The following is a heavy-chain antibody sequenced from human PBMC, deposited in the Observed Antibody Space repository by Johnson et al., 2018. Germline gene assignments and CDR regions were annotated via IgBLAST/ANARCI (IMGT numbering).Heavy chain of an antibody. J-gene: IGHJ5*02. CDR1: GFNFGGYG. V-gene: IGHV3-33*01. CDR3: ARELKSGWFDP. Sequence: VQLVESGGGVVQPGRSLRLSCAASGFNFGGYGMHWVRQAPGKGLEWVAVIWYDGNTQVYADSVKGRFTISRDNSKNTLYLQMNSLRAEDTAVDYCARELKSGWFDPWGQGTQVTVSS. CDR2: IWYDGNTQ. D-gene: IGHD3-3*01.